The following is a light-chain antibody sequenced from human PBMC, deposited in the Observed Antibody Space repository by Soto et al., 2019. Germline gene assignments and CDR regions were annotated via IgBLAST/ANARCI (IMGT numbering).Light chain of an antibody. V-gene: IGKV3-15*01. CDR1: QSVGSG. CDR3: QQYNNWPPYT. J-gene: IGKJ2*01. CDR2: GAS. Sequence: EIVMTQSPATLSVSPGERATLSCRASQSVGSGLSWYQQKPGQAPRLLIYGASTRATGIPARFSGSGSGTEFTLTISSLQSEDYAVYYCQQYNNWPPYTVGQGTKVDSK.